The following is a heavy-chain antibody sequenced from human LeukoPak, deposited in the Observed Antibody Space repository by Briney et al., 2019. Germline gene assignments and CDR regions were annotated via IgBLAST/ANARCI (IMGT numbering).Heavy chain of an antibody. CDR1: GGSISNYY. CDR3: ARAAGLGSTFDY. Sequence: SETLSLTCTVSGGSISNYYWTWIRHPPGKRLEWIGYIYYNGRTNYNPSLKSRVTMSVDTSKNQFSLNLGSVTAADTAVYYCARAAGLGSTFDYWGQGTLVTVSS. V-gene: IGHV4-59*13. D-gene: IGHD2-2*01. J-gene: IGHJ4*02. CDR2: IYYNGRT.